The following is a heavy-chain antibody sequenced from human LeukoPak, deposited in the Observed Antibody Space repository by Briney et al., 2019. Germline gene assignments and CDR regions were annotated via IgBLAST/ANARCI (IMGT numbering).Heavy chain of an antibody. CDR3: ARDFGGAFDI. V-gene: IGHV4-4*07. Sequence: SETLSLTCTVPGGSISIYYWSWIRQSAGKGLEWIGRFYTRGTTNYNPSLRSRVTMSVDTSKNQFSLKLSSVTAADTAVYYCARDFGGAFDIWGQGTMVTVSS. J-gene: IGHJ3*02. CDR2: FYTRGTT. CDR1: GGSISIYY. D-gene: IGHD3-16*01.